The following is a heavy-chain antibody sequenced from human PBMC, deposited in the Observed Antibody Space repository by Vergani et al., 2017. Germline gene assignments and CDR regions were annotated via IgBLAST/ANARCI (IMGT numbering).Heavy chain of an antibody. V-gene: IGHV2-26*01. J-gene: IGHJ3*02. CDR1: GFSLSNARMG. D-gene: IGHD2-21*02. CDR2: IFSNDEK. CDR3: ARIRRGIVVVTAIDAFDI. Sequence: QVTLQESGPVLVKPTETLTLTCTVSGFSLSNARMGVSWIRQPPGKALEWLAHIFSNDEKSYSTSLQSRLTISKDTSKSQVFLTMTNMDPVDTATDYGARIRRGIVVVTAIDAFDIWGQGTMVTVSS.